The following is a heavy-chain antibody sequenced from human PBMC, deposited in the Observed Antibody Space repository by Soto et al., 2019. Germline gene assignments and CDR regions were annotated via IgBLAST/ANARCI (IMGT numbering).Heavy chain of an antibody. V-gene: IGHV3-23*01. D-gene: IGHD3-22*01. Sequence: EVQLLESGGGLVQPGGSLRLSCAASGFTFSSYAMSWVRQAPGKGLEWVSAISGSGGSTYYADSVKGRFTISRDNSKTTLYLQMNSLRAEDTAVYYCAKDLGVTMIVVVIMPLDYWGQGTMVTVSS. CDR1: GFTFSSYA. J-gene: IGHJ4*02. CDR3: AKDLGVTMIVVVIMPLDY. CDR2: ISGSGGST.